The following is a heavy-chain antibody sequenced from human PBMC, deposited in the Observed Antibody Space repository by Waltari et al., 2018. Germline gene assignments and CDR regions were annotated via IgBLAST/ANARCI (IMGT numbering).Heavy chain of an antibody. V-gene: IGHV4-59*01. CDR3: ARDCGGDCYFDY. D-gene: IGHD2-21*01. CDR1: GGSISSYY. Sequence: QVQLQESGPGLVKPSETLSLTCTVSGGSISSYYWRWIRQPPGKGLEWIGYIYYSGSTNYNPSLKSRVTISVDTSKNQFSLKLSSVTAADTAVYYCARDCGGDCYFDYWGQGTLVTVSS. CDR2: IYYSGST. J-gene: IGHJ4*02.